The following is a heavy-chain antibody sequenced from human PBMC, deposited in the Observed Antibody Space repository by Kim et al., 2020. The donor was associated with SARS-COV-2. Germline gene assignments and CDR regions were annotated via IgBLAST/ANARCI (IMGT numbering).Heavy chain of an antibody. D-gene: IGHD6-6*01. V-gene: IGHV4-39*01. CDR1: GGSISSSSYY. CDR2: IYYSGST. J-gene: IGHJ4*02. Sequence: SETLSLTCTVSGGSISSSSYYWGWIRQPPGKGLEWIGSIYYSGSTYYNPSLKSRVTISVDTSKNQFSLKLSSVTAADTAVYYCARLVAIAARIYYFDYWGQGTLVTVSS. CDR3: ARLVAIAARIYYFDY.